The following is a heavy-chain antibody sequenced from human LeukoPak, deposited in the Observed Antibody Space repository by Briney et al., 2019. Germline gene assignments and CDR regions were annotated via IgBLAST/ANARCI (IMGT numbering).Heavy chain of an antibody. CDR1: GFTFSSYA. D-gene: IGHD2-2*01. CDR2: ISYDGSNK. CDR3: AKDWLTKHQLDDAFDI. V-gene: IGHV3-30-3*01. Sequence: PGRSLRLSCAASGFTFSSYAMHWVRQAPGKGLEWVAVISYDGSNKYYADSVKGRFTISRDNSKNTLYLQMNSLRAEDTAVYYCAKDWLTKHQLDDAFDIWGQGTMVTVSS. J-gene: IGHJ3*02.